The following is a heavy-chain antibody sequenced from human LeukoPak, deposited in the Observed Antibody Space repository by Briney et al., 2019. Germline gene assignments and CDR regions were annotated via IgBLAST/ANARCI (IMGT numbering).Heavy chain of an antibody. V-gene: IGHV4-59*08. D-gene: IGHD3-3*01. CDR2: IYYGGST. CDR1: GGSISSYY. CDR3: ARHTYDFWSGYSYYFDY. Sequence: PSETLSLTCTVSGGSISSYYWSWIRQPPGKGLEWIGYIYYGGSTNYNPSLKSRVTISVDTSKNQFSLKLSSVTAADTAVYYCARHTYDFWSGYSYYFDYWGQGTLVTVSS. J-gene: IGHJ4*02.